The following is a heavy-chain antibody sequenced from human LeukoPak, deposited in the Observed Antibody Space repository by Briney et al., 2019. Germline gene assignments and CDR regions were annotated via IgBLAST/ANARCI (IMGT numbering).Heavy chain of an antibody. CDR2: ISGSGGST. CDR1: GFTFSSYG. J-gene: IGHJ4*02. Sequence: GGSLRLSCAASGFTFSSYGMSWVRQAPGKGLAWVSAISGSGGSTYYADSVKGRFTISRDNSKNTLYLQMNSLRAEDTAVYYCAKDTTGTTYYFDYWGQGTLVTVSS. D-gene: IGHD1-1*01. CDR3: AKDTTGTTYYFDY. V-gene: IGHV3-23*01.